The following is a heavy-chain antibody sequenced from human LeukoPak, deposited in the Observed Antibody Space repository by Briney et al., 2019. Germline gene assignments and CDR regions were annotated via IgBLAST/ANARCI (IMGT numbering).Heavy chain of an antibody. V-gene: IGHV1-69*13. CDR2: IIPIFGTA. J-gene: IGHJ4*02. D-gene: IGHD2-2*02. CDR3: ARDHLPWVPAAIMS. CDR1: GGTFSSYA. Sequence: SVKVSCKASGGTFSSYAISWVRQAPGQGLEWMGGIIPIFGTANYAQKFQGRVTITADESTSTAYMELSSLRSEDTAVYYCARDHLPWVPAAIMSWGQGTLVTVSS.